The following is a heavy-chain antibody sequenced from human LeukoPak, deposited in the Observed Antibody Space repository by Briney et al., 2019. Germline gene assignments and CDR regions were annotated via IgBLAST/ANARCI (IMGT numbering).Heavy chain of an antibody. Sequence: GASVKVSCKASGGTFSSYAISWVRQAPGPGLEWMGRIIPIFGTANYAQTFQARVTTTTDESTSTAYLELSSLRSEDTAVYYCARVVITARRNHYYYYMDVGGKGTTVTVSS. J-gene: IGHJ6*03. CDR1: GGTFSSYA. V-gene: IGHV1-69*05. D-gene: IGHD1-14*01. CDR2: IIPIFGTA. CDR3: ARVVITARRNHYYYYMDV.